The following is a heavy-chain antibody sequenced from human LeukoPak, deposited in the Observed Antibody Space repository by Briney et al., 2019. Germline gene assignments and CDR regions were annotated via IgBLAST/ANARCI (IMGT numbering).Heavy chain of an antibody. CDR2: MNPNSGNT. J-gene: IGHJ4*02. Sequence: GASVKVSCKASGYTFTSYDINWVRQATGQGLEWMGWMNPNSGNTGYAQKFQGRVTITRNTSISTAYMELSSLRSEDTAVYYCARGASIPARPASGYWAQATLVTVSS. CDR1: GYTFTSYD. CDR3: ARGASIPARPASGY. D-gene: IGHD6-6*01. V-gene: IGHV1-8*03.